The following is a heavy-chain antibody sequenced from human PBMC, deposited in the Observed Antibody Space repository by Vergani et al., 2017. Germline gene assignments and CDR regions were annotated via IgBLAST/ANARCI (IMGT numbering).Heavy chain of an antibody. CDR3: AREEGRWLVYGAFDI. V-gene: IGHV3-21*01. CDR1: GFSFSTYT. D-gene: IGHD6-19*01. Sequence: EVQLVESGGGLVKPGGSLRLSCAASGFSFSTYTMNWVRQAPGKGLGWVSSITSSDSYTYYADSLKGRFTISRDNAKNSLYLQMNSLRVEATAVYYCAREEGRWLVYGAFDIWGQGTMVAVSS. CDR2: ITSSDSYT. J-gene: IGHJ3*02.